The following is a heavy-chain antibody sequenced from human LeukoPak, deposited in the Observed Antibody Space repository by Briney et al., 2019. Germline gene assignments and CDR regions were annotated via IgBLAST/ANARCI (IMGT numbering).Heavy chain of an antibody. CDR1: GFTFSSYA. D-gene: IGHD2-2*01. V-gene: IGHV3-30*01. J-gene: IGHJ4*02. CDR2: ISYDGSNK. Sequence: GGSLRLSCAASGFTFSSYAMHWVRQAPGKGLEWVAVISYDGSNKYYADYVKGRFTISRDNSKNTLYLQMNSLRAEDTAVYYCARPNFIVVVPAAIVYWGQGTLVTVSS. CDR3: ARPNFIVVVPAAIVY.